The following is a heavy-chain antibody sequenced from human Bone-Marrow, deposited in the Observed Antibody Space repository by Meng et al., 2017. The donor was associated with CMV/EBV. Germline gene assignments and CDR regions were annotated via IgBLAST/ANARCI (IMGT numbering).Heavy chain of an antibody. J-gene: IGHJ3*02. CDR1: GFSFSSYE. CDR2: ISGSGSTI. Sequence: GESLKISCTTSGFSFSSYEMNWVRQAPGKGLDWVSYISGSGSTIYHADSVKGRFTISRDNAKNSLYLQMNSLRAEDTAVYFCVRLAAAGNQWINDVFDIWGQGTMVTVSS. D-gene: IGHD6-13*01. V-gene: IGHV3-48*03. CDR3: VRLAAAGNQWINDVFDI.